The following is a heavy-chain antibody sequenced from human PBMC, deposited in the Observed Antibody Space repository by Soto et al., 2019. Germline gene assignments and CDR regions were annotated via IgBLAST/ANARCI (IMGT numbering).Heavy chain of an antibody. Sequence: QVQLQESGPGLVKPSGTLSLTCSVSGYSVTNDNWWSWLRQPPGRGLEWIAEIYHGGNTNYRPSLRSRVTISMDKSNNQFSLKLGSVTAADPAVYFCASGGGGGNFWGQGILVTVSS. CDR3: ASGGGGGNF. CDR1: GYSVTNDNW. CDR2: IYHGGNT. D-gene: IGHD3-10*01. J-gene: IGHJ4*02. V-gene: IGHV4-4*02.